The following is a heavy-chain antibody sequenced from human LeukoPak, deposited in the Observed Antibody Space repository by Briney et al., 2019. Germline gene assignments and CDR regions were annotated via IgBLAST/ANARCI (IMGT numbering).Heavy chain of an antibody. CDR2: IWYDGSNK. CDR3: ARDRAYYGSGSYYNEGFDY. V-gene: IGHV3-33*01. Sequence: GGSLRLSCAASGFTFSSYGMHWVRLAPGKGLEWVAVIWYDGSNKYYADSVRGRFTISRDNSKNTLYLQMNSLRAEDTAVYYCARDRAYYGSGSYYNEGFDYWGQGTLVTVSS. J-gene: IGHJ4*02. D-gene: IGHD3-10*01. CDR1: GFTFSSYG.